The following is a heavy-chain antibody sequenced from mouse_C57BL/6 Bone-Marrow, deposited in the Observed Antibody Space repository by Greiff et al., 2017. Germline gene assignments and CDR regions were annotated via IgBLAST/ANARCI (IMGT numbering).Heavy chain of an antibody. J-gene: IGHJ2*01. CDR2: IDPANGNT. CDR1: GFNIKNTY. CDR3: ASGRGKYGSSFDY. Sequence: DVQLQESVAELVRPGASVKLSCTASGFNIKNTYMHWVKQRPEQGLEWIGRIDPANGNTKYAPKFQGKATITADTSSNTAYLQLSSLTSEDTAIDYCASGRGKYGSSFDYWGQGTTLTVSS. V-gene: IGHV14-3*01. D-gene: IGHD1-1*01.